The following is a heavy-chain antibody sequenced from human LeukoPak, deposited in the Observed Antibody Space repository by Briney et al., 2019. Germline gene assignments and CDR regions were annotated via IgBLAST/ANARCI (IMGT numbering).Heavy chain of an antibody. CDR1: GYTFTSYG. CDR3: ARADSYCSGGSCYYAY. J-gene: IGHJ4*02. D-gene: IGHD2-15*01. V-gene: IGHV1-18*01. Sequence: GASVMVSCKASGYTFTSYGISWVRQAPGQGLEWMGWISAYNGSTNYAQKLQGRVTMTTDTSTSTAYMELRSLRSDDTAVYYCARADSYCSGGSCYYAYWGQGTLVTVSS. CDR2: ISAYNGST.